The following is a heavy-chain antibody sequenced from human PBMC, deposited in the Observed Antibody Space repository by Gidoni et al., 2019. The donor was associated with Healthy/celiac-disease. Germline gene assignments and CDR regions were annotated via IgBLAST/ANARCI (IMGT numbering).Heavy chain of an antibody. CDR1: GFTFGCYA. V-gene: IGHV3-23*01. Sequence: EVQLLASGGGLVQPGASLLLSCSAAGFTFGCYALIWVRQAPGKGREGVSAIIGRGGSINHADAVKGRLNNSKDNSKNTVDLQMNSLRAEDTAVYYWAKDQGTYYDFWSGPGLGFDYWGQGTLVTVSS. J-gene: IGHJ4*02. CDR2: IIGRGGSI. D-gene: IGHD3-3*01. CDR3: AKDQGTYYDFWSGPGLGFDY.